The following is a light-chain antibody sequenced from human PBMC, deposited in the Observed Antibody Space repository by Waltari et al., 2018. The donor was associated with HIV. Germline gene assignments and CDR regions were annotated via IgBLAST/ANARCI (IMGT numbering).Light chain of an antibody. CDR2: SNS. V-gene: IGLV1-40*01. CDR1: SSNLGAGYD. J-gene: IGLJ3*02. Sequence: QSVLTQPPSVSGAPGQRVTISCSGRSSNLGAGYDVHWYQLLPGRAPKVVISSNSNRPSGVPCRFSGSKSGTSASLAITGLQAEDEGDYYCQSYDNGLSTWVFGGGTKLTVL. CDR3: QSYDNGLSTWV.